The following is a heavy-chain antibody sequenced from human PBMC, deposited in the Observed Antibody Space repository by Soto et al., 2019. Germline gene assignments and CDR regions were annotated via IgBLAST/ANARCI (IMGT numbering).Heavy chain of an antibody. D-gene: IGHD6-6*01. Sequence: GGSLRLSCAVSGLTVSRTQMSWVRQAPGKGLKWVSVIYSAGSTYYANAVKGRFTISRDISENKIFLELNGLTVDDTAVYYCARAREPEYSSSIFFDYWGRGTVVTVSS. J-gene: IGHJ4*01. CDR3: ARAREPEYSSSIFFDY. CDR2: IYSAGST. V-gene: IGHV3-53*01. CDR1: GLTVSRTQ.